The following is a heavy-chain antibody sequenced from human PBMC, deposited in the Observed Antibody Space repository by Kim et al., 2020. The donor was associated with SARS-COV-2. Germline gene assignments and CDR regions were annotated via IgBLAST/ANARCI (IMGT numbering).Heavy chain of an antibody. CDR2: YAT. D-gene: IGHD1-7*01. V-gene: IGHV3-73*01. CDR3: TIAGTRPDY. J-gene: IGHJ4*02. Sequence: YATAYAASVSGRLTISRDDSKNTAYLQMNGVRTEDTAVYYCTIAGTRPDYWGQGTVVTVSS.